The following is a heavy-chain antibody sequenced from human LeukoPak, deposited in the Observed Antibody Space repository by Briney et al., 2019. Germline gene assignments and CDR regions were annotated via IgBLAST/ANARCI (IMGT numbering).Heavy chain of an antibody. CDR1: GFIFDNYA. D-gene: IGHD6-19*01. J-gene: IGHJ4*02. Sequence: GGSLRLSCAAPGFIFDNYAIHWVRQAPGKGLEWVSLISGDGGSTFYADSVRGRSTISRDNTRKSLSLQMSSLRSEDTALYYCARESETSGWYDYWGQGTLVTVSS. V-gene: IGHV3-43*02. CDR2: ISGDGGST. CDR3: ARESETSGWYDY.